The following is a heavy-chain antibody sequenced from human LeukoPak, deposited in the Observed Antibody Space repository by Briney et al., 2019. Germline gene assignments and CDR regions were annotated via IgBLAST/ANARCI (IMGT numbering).Heavy chain of an antibody. CDR2: IYSGGST. Sequence: GGSLRLSCAASGFTVSSNYMSWVRQAPGKGLEWVSVIYSGGSTYYADSVKGRFTISRDNSKNTLYLQMNSLRAVDTAVYYCARHNTGYSDSSGVYYFDYWGQGTLVTVSS. V-gene: IGHV3-66*04. CDR3: ARHNTGYSDSSGVYYFDY. J-gene: IGHJ4*02. CDR1: GFTVSSNY. D-gene: IGHD6-19*01.